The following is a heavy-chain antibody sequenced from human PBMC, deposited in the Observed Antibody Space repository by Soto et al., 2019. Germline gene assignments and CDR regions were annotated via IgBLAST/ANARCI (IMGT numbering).Heavy chain of an antibody. CDR1: GGSISSSSYY. D-gene: IGHD3-10*01. Sequence: SETLSLTCTVSGGSISSSSYYWGWIRQPPGKGLEWIGSIYYSGSTYYNPSLKSRVTISVDTSKNQFSLRLSSVTAADTAVYYCARQLDGSGSYYFFADYYYYGMDVWGQGTTVTVSS. CDR3: ARQLDGSGSYYFFADYYYYGMDV. V-gene: IGHV4-39*01. CDR2: IYYSGST. J-gene: IGHJ6*02.